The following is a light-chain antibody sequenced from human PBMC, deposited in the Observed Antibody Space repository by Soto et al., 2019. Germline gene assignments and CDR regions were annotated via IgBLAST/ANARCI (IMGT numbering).Light chain of an antibody. V-gene: IGKV1-5*03. CDR2: KAS. Sequence: DLQMTQSPSTLSSSVGDTVTISCWASQTIDNWVAWYQQKPGKAPKLLISKASTLESGVPSRFRGSGSGTEFTLTISSLQPDDFATYYCQQYHSYRTFGQGTKVEI. J-gene: IGKJ1*01. CDR1: QTIDNW. CDR3: QQYHSYRT.